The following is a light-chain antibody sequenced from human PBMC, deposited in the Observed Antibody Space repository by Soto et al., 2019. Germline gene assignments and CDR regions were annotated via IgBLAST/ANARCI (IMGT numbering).Light chain of an antibody. Sequence: DIQMTPSPSSLSASVGDRVTITCQASQDISNFLNWYQQKPGKDPNLLRYDASNWETGVPSRFRGSGSGTDFSFTISSLQPEDIATYFCQHYDNIPHTFGQGTKLEIK. CDR3: QHYDNIPHT. CDR2: DAS. J-gene: IGKJ2*01. CDR1: QDISNF. V-gene: IGKV1-33*01.